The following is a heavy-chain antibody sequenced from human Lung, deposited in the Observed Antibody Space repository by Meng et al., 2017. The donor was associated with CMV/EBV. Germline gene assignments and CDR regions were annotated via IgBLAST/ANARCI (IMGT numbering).Heavy chain of an antibody. CDR3: ARDRRGSYVTGWGY. J-gene: IGHJ4*02. D-gene: IGHD3-16*01. CDR2: IYYSGNT. CDR1: GYSISSPYY. Sequence: EXXTISCTVSGYSISSPYYWGWIRQPPGMGLEWIGSIYYSGNTYYNPSLKSRVTISVDTSKNQFSLKLSSVTAADTAVYYCARDRRGSYVTGWGYWGQGTXVTVSS. V-gene: IGHV4-38-2*02.